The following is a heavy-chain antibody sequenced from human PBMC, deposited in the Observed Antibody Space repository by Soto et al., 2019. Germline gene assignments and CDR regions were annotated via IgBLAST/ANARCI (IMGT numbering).Heavy chain of an antibody. CDR3: ARGIEYSGYDYTGWSLGYFDY. V-gene: IGHV4-39*01. CDR1: GGSISSDNYY. Sequence: SETLSLTCTVSGGSISSDNYYWGWIRQPPGEGLEWIGTIYYSGSTYYSPSLTSRVTISIDTSKNQLSLQLSSVTAADTAVYYCARGIEYSGYDYTGWSLGYFDYWGQGTLVTVSS. CDR2: IYYSGST. D-gene: IGHD5-12*01. J-gene: IGHJ4*02.